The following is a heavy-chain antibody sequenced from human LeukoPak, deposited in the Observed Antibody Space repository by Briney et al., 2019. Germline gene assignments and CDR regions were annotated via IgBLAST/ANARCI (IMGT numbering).Heavy chain of an antibody. Sequence: GGSLRLSCAASGFTFSSYSMNWVRQAPGKGLEWVSYISSSSSTIYYADSVKGRFTISRDNAKNSLYLQMNSLRAEDTAVYYCARLQYGDGAFGAFDIWGQGTMVTVSS. CDR3: ARLQYGDGAFGAFDI. CDR2: ISSSSSTI. V-gene: IGHV3-48*04. D-gene: IGHD4-17*01. CDR1: GFTFSSYS. J-gene: IGHJ3*02.